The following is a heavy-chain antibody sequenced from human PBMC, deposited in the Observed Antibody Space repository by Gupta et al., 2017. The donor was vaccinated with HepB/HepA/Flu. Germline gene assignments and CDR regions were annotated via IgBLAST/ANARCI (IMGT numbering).Heavy chain of an antibody. Sequence: KASGYTFTSYDINWVRQATGQGLEWMGWMNPNSGNTGYAQKFQGRVTMTRNTSISTAYMELSSLRSEDTAVYYCARGLRRRGVRYDSSGYYSYYFDYWGQGTLVTVSS. CDR3: ARGLRRRGVRYDSSGYYSYYFDY. CDR1: GYTFTSYD. V-gene: IGHV1-8*01. CDR2: MNPNSGNT. J-gene: IGHJ4*02. D-gene: IGHD3-22*01.